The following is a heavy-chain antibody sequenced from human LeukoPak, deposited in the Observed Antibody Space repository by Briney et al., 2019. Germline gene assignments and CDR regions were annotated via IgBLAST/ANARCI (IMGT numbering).Heavy chain of an antibody. D-gene: IGHD3-10*01. Sequence: ASVKVSCKASGYTFTSYDINWVRQATGQGLEWMGWMNPNSGNTGYAQKFQGRVTMTRNTSISTAYMELSSLRSEDTAVYYCARDVRVRGVIITGYFDYWGQGTLVTVSS. CDR2: MNPNSGNT. V-gene: IGHV1-8*01. CDR3: ARDVRVRGVIITGYFDY. CDR1: GYTFTSYD. J-gene: IGHJ4*02.